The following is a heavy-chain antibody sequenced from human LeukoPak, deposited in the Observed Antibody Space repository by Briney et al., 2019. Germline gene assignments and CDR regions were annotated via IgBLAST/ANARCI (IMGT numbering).Heavy chain of an antibody. CDR3: ARQRRYSSRHDASDI. Sequence: PSETLSLTCIVSGGSISSYYWNWIRQPPGKGLEWIGNIYYSGSTNYNPSLKNRVTISVDTSKSQFSLQLSSVTAADTAVYYCARQRRYSSRHDASDIWGQGTMVTVSS. CDR2: IYYSGST. J-gene: IGHJ3*02. V-gene: IGHV4-59*08. CDR1: GGSISSYY. D-gene: IGHD6-13*01.